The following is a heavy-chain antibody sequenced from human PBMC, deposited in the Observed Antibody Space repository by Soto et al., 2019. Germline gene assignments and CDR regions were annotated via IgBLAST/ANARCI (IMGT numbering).Heavy chain of an antibody. D-gene: IGHD3-9*01. CDR1: GFNFNHYA. J-gene: IGHJ4*02. V-gene: IGHV3-30*14. Sequence: GGSLRLSCAASGFNFNHYAMHWVRQAPGKGLDWVAVTSYDGINKFYADSVKGRFTISRDNSNNTLFLQMNSLRPEDTALYYCARDRHDILTGPLDYWGPGTLVTVSS. CDR3: ARDRHDILTGPLDY. CDR2: TSYDGINK.